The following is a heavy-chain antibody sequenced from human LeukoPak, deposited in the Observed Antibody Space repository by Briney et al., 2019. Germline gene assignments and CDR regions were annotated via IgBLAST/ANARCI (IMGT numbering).Heavy chain of an antibody. Sequence: PGGSLRLSCAASGFTFDDYGMSWVRQAPGKGLEWVSGINWNGGRTGYADSVKGRFTISRDNAKNSLYLQMNSLRAEDTALYYCARGDEFDYYYMDVWGKGTTVTVSS. J-gene: IGHJ6*03. CDR1: GFTFDDYG. CDR3: ARGDEFDYYYMDV. V-gene: IGHV3-20*04. CDR2: INWNGGRT.